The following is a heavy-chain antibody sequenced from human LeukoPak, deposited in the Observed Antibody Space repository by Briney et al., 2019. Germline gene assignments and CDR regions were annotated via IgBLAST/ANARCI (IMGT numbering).Heavy chain of an antibody. CDR1: GGSVSSGSYY. V-gene: IGHV4-61*01. CDR3: ARGRSKGLDV. J-gene: IGHJ6*02. Sequence: SETLSLTCTVSGGSVSSGSYYWSWIRQPPGKGLGWIGYIYYSGSTNYNPSLKSRVTISVDTSKNQFSLKLSSVTAADTAVYYCARGRSKGLDVWGQGTTVTVSS. CDR2: IYYSGST.